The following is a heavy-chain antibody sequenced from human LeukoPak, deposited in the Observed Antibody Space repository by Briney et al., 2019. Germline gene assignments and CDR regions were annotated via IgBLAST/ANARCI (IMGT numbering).Heavy chain of an antibody. D-gene: IGHD3-16*01. CDR2: ISSGSSFI. CDR1: GFNFGSYA. CDR3: ARDQGGERWFDP. J-gene: IGHJ5*02. V-gene: IGHV3-21*01. Sequence: GGSLRLXCAASGFNFGSYAMNWVRQAPGKELEWVSSISSGSSFIYYADSVKGRFTISRDNAKNSLYLQMNSLRAEDTAIYYCARDQGGERWFDPWGQGTLVTVSS.